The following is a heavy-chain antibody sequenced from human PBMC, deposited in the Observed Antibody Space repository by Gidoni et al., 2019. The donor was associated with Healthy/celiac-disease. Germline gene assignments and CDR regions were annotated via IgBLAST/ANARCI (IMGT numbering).Heavy chain of an antibody. CDR2: ISSSSSTI. J-gene: IGHJ3*02. Sequence: EVQLVESGGGLVQPGGSLRLSCAASGFTFSSYSMNWVRQAPGKGLEWVSDISSSSSTIYYADSVKGRFTISRDNAKNSLYLQMNSLRAEDTAVYYCARDGSNHDAFDIWGQGTMVTVSS. V-gene: IGHV3-48*01. CDR1: GFTFSSYS. D-gene: IGHD4-4*01. CDR3: ARDGSNHDAFDI.